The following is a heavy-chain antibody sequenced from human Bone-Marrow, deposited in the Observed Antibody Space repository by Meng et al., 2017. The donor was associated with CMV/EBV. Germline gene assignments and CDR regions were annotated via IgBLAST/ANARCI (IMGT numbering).Heavy chain of an antibody. CDR2: IYPGDSDT. D-gene: IGHD3-3*01. CDR1: GYSFTSYW. J-gene: IGHJ4*02. V-gene: IGHV5-51*01. Sequence: GSLRLSCKGSGYSFTSYWIGWVRQMPGKGLEWMGIIYPGDSDTRYSPSFQGQVTISRDNADNSVFLQMNNLRADDTATYYCATTDPTGFWSGIEFWGQGSLVTVSS. CDR3: ATTDPTGFWSGIEF.